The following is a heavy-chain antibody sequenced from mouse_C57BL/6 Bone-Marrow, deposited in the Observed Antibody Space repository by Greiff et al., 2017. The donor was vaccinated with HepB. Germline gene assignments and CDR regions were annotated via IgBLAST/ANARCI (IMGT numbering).Heavy chain of an antibody. CDR2: IYPGGGYT. Sequence: VQLVESGAELVRPGTSVKMSCKASGYTFTNYWIGWAKQRPGHGLEWIGDIYPGGGYTNYNEKFKGKATLTADKSSSTAYMQFSSLTSEDSAIYYCARWNYGSTYYYAMDYWGQGTSVTVSS. D-gene: IGHD1-1*01. CDR3: ARWNYGSTYYYAMDY. CDR1: GYTFTNYW. J-gene: IGHJ4*01. V-gene: IGHV1-63*01.